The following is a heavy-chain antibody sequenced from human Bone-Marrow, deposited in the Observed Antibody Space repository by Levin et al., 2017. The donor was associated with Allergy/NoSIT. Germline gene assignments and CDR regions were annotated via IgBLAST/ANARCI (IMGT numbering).Heavy chain of an antibody. V-gene: IGHV5-51*01. CDR3: ARGGYDILTGYYTYYFDY. CDR2: IYPADSDT. Sequence: PGESLKISCKGSGHSFTRYWIGWVRQVPGKGLEWMGIIYPADSDTEYSPTFRGQVTISADKSINTAYLQWNSLKASDTAMYHCARGGYDILTGYYTYYFDYWGQGTLVTVSS. CDR1: GHSFTRYW. D-gene: IGHD3-9*01. J-gene: IGHJ4*02.